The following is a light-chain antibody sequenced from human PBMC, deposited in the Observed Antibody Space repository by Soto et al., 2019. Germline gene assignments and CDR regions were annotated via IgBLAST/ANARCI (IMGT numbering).Light chain of an antibody. J-gene: IGKJ4*01. CDR1: QGISNY. CDR2: AAS. Sequence: DIQMTQSPSSLSASVGDRVTITCRASQGISNYLAWYQQKPGKVPKLLIYAASTLQSRVPSRFSGSGYGTDFTLNISSLQAEDGATYYCQKYSSALEVTFGGGTQVAIK. CDR3: QKYSSALEVT. V-gene: IGKV1-27*01.